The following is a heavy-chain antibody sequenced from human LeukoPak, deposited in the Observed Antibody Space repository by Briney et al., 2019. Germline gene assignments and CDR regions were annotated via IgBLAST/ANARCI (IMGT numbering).Heavy chain of an antibody. CDR2: IYYNGIT. D-gene: IGHD6-19*01. J-gene: IGHJ4*02. Sequence: SETLSLTCSVSGGFISTSIHYWAWIRQPPGKGLEWMASIYYNGITYYNASLESRVTMSVDTSRNQFSLSLRSVSAADTSVYYCARQPTVKRGAVASNFAYWGQGILVTVSS. V-gene: IGHV4-39*01. CDR1: GGFISTSIHY. CDR3: ARQPTVKRGAVASNFAY.